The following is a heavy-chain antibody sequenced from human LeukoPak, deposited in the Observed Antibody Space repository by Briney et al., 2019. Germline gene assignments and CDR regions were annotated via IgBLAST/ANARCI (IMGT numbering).Heavy chain of an antibody. J-gene: IGHJ4*02. CDR2: ISTYNGNT. V-gene: IGHV1-18*04. D-gene: IGHD5-24*01. CDR1: GYTFISYH. CDR3: AVATTAAFDY. Sequence: ASVKVSCKASGYTFISYHISWVRQAPGQGLEWMGWISTYNGNTNYGQKLQGRVTMTTDTSTSTAYMELRSLRSDDTAVYYCAVATTAAFDYWGQGTLVTVSS.